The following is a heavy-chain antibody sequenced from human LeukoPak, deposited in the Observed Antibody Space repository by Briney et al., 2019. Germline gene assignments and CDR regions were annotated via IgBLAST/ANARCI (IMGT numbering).Heavy chain of an antibody. D-gene: IGHD3-10*01. CDR1: GFTSSSYA. CDR3: AKLPAYGSGSYRVDY. V-gene: IGHV3-23*01. J-gene: IGHJ4*02. Sequence: GGSLRLSCAASGFTSSSYAMSWVRQAPGKGLEWGSAISGSGGSTYYADSVKGRFTISRHNSKNTLYLQMNSLRAEDTAVYYCAKLPAYGSGSYRVDYWGQGTLVTVSS. CDR2: ISGSGGST.